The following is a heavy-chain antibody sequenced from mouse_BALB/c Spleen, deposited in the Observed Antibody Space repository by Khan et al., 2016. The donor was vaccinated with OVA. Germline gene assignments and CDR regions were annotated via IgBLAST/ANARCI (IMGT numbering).Heavy chain of an antibody. CDR1: GYSITSDYA. CDR2: ISYGGST. V-gene: IGHV3-2*02. J-gene: IGHJ4*01. Sequence: VQLKESGPGLVKPSQSLSLTCTVTGYSITSDYAWDWIRQFPGNKLEWMGYISYGGSTSYNPSLKSRISITRYTPKNPFFLQLNSVTTEDTATYYCARKNYYGYAMDYWGQGTSVTVSS. D-gene: IGHD1-1*01. CDR3: ARKNYYGYAMDY.